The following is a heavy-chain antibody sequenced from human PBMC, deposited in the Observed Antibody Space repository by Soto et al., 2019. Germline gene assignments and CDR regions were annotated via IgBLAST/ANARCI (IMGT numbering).Heavy chain of an antibody. CDR3: AHLNEYFEYSSSSDWFDP. CDR2: IYWDDDK. Sequence: SGPTLVKPTQTLTLTCTFSGFSLSTSGVGVGWIRQPPGKALEWLALIYWDDDKRYSPSLKSRLTITKDTSKNQVVLTMTNMDPVDTATYYCAHLNEYFEYSSSSDWFDPWGQGTLVTVSS. D-gene: IGHD6-6*01. J-gene: IGHJ5*02. CDR1: GFSLSTSGVG. V-gene: IGHV2-5*02.